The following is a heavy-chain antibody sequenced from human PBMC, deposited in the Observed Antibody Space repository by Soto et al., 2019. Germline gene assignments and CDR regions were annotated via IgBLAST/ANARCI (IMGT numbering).Heavy chain of an antibody. D-gene: IGHD5-12*01. CDR1: GYTLTELS. CDR3: ATQIGVVATIGVFDY. V-gene: IGHV1-24*01. J-gene: IGHJ4*02. Sequence: ASVKVSCKVSGYTLTELSMHWLRQSPGKGLEWMGGFDPEDGETIYAQKFQSRVTMTEDTSTDTAYMELSSLRSEDTAVYYCATQIGVVATIGVFDYWGQGTLVTVSS. CDR2: FDPEDGET.